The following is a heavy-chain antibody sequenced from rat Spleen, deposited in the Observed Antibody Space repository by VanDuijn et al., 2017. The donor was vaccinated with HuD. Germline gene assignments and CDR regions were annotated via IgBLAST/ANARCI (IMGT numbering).Heavy chain of an antibody. Sequence: EVQLVESGGGLVQPGRSLKLSCAASGFTFSDYYMAWVRQAPTKGLEWVASISYDGGSTYYRDSVKGRFTISRDNAKSSLYLQMDSLRSEDTATYYCTTILRVYLRFDYWGQGVMVTVSS. D-gene: IGHD1-9*01. J-gene: IGHJ2*01. CDR1: GFTFSDYY. CDR3: TTILRVYLRFDY. CDR2: ISYDGGST. V-gene: IGHV5-20*01.